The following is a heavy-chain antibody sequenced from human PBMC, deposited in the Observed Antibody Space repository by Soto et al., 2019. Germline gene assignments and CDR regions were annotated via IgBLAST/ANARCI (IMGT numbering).Heavy chain of an antibody. CDR1: GFTFSTYG. D-gene: IGHD5-12*01. CDR3: APGYNYFDY. CDR2: ISYDGRNK. V-gene: IGHV3-30*03. Sequence: QVQLVESGGGVVQPGRSLRLSCAASGFTFSTYGMHWVRQAPGKGLEWVALISYDGRNKYYADSVKGRFTISRDNSKNTLYLQMNCLRAEDTAVYYCAPGYNYFDYWGQGTLVTVSS. J-gene: IGHJ4*02.